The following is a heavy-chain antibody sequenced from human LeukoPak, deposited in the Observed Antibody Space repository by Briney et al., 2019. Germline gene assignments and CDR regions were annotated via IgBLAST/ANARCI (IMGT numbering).Heavy chain of an antibody. Sequence: SVKVSCKASGGAFSNYAINWVRQAPGQGLDWLGGIVPVLGTANYAQKFQGRVTITTDESTSTVYMELSSLRSEDTAVYYCATAWFEQLVVAGAFEIWGQGTMVTVSS. V-gene: IGHV1-69*05. CDR3: ATAWFEQLVVAGAFEI. CDR1: GGAFSNYA. D-gene: IGHD6-6*01. CDR2: IVPVLGTA. J-gene: IGHJ3*02.